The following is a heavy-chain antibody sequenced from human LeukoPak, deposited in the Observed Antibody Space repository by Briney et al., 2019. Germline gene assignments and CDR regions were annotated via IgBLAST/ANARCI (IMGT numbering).Heavy chain of an antibody. CDR3: AAGGDLDH. CDR1: GFTVSGDY. J-gene: IGHJ4*02. Sequence: GGSLRLSCTASGFTVSGDYMTWVRQAPGEGLEWVSGIFSDDNTYYADSVKGRFTISRDNLKNTLYLQMNSLRDEDSAVYYCAAGGDLDHWGQGTLVTVSS. CDR2: IFSDDNT. D-gene: IGHD1-26*01. V-gene: IGHV3-66*02.